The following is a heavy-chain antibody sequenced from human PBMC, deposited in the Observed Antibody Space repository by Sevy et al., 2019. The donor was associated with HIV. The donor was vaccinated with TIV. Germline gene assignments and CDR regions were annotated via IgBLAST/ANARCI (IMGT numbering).Heavy chain of an antibody. CDR1: GFTFDDYA. D-gene: IGHD3-10*01. CDR2: ISRDGSVI. Sequence: GGSLRLSCAASGFTFDDYAMHWVRQVPGKGLEWVSLISRDGSVIYYADSVKGRFSISRENSNNSLYLQMHSLRPEDTALYYCANAYGMAGVGFFGHWGQGTLVTVSS. CDR3: ANAYGMAGVGFFGH. J-gene: IGHJ4*02. V-gene: IGHV3-43D*03.